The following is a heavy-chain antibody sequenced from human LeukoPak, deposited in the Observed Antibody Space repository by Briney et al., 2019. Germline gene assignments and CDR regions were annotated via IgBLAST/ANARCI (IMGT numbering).Heavy chain of an antibody. CDR1: GGTFSSYA. D-gene: IGHD2-21*02. V-gene: IGHV1-69*05. CDR2: IIPIFGTA. Sequence: SVKVSCKASGGTFSSYAISRVRQAPGQGLEWMGGIIPIFGTANYAQKFQGRVTITTDESTSTAYMELSSLRSEDTAVYYCATRAYCGGDCYSDAFDIWGQGTMVTVSS. CDR3: ATRAYCGGDCYSDAFDI. J-gene: IGHJ3*02.